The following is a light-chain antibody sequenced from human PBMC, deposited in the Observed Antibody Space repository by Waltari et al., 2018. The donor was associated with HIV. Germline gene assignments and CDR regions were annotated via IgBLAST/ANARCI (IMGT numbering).Light chain of an antibody. CDR3: NSYTSTTTRWL. Sequence: QSALTQPASVSGSPGQSIIISCPGTSSYVGGCNYVSWYQQHPGKAPKLIIFDVGNRPSGVSNRFSGSKSGNTASLTISGLQTEDEADYYCNSYTSTTTRWLFGGGTRLTVL. J-gene: IGLJ3*02. CDR1: SSYVGGCNY. V-gene: IGLV2-14*03. CDR2: DVG.